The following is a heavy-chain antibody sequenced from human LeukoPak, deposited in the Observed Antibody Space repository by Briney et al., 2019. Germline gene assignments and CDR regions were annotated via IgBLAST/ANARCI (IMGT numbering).Heavy chain of an antibody. CDR2: IYYTGST. D-gene: IGHD3-10*01. Sequence: SETLSLTCTVSGGSMSSYYWSWIRQPPGKGLECIGYIYYTGSTNHNPSLKSRATISVDTSKNQFSLKLTSVTAADTAVYYCARVKAVRVRGIIMSNSFDYWGQGTLVTVSS. CDR1: GGSMSSYY. CDR3: ARVKAVRVRGIIMSNSFDY. J-gene: IGHJ4*02. V-gene: IGHV4-59*01.